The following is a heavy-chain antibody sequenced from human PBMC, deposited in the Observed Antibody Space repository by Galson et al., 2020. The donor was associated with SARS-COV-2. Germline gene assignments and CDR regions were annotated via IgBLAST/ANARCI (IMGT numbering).Heavy chain of an antibody. Sequence: ASVKVSCKVFGHTISELSMQWVRPSPGKGLEWMGGFDPEEGEFIYAQKFQGRVTMTVDTNTNIAYMEMGSLRFEDTAVYFCASSDGFYHGSFDYCGQGSLVTVSS. V-gene: IGHV1-24*01. CDR1: GHTISELS. CDR3: ASSDGFYHGSFDY. D-gene: IGHD3-3*01. J-gene: IGHJ4*02. CDR2: FDPEEGEF.